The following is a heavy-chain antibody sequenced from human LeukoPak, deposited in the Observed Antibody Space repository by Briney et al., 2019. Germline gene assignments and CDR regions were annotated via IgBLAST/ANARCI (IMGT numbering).Heavy chain of an antibody. J-gene: IGHJ4*01. CDR1: GYSISSGYY. CDR3: ARARDYYDSSGFYFDY. D-gene: IGHD3-22*01. V-gene: IGHV4-38-2*02. CDR2: IYHSGST. Sequence: SETLSLTCTVSGYSISSGYYWGWIRQPPGKGLEWIGSIYHSGSTYYNPSLKSRLTISVDTSKNQVSLKLSSVTAADPAVYYCARARDYYDSSGFYFDYWGQGTLVTVSS.